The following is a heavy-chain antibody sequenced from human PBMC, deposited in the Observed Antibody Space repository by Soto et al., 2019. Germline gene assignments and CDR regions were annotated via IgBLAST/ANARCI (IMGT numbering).Heavy chain of an antibody. J-gene: IGHJ6*02. Sequence: QVQLVQSGAEVKKPGSSVKVSCKASGGTFSSYAISWVRQAPGQGLEWMGGIIPIFGTANYAQKFQGRVTITVDESTSTAYMELSSLRSEDTAVYYCAREGRAMPTPFYYYYGMDVWGQGTTVTVSS. V-gene: IGHV1-69*01. D-gene: IGHD2-2*01. CDR1: GGTFSSYA. CDR2: IIPIFGTA. CDR3: AREGRAMPTPFYYYYGMDV.